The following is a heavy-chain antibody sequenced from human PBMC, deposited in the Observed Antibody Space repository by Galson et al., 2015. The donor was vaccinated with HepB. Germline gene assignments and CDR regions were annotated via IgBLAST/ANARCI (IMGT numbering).Heavy chain of an antibody. CDR1: GFTFSSYS. Sequence: SLRLSCAASGFTFSSYSMNWVRQAPGKGLEWVSSISSSSSYIYYADSVKGRFTISRDNAKNSLYLQMNSLRAEDTAVYYCASGYLEMATILYYWGQGTLVTVSS. CDR3: ASGYLEMATILYY. V-gene: IGHV3-21*01. J-gene: IGHJ4*02. CDR2: ISSSSSYI. D-gene: IGHD5-24*01.